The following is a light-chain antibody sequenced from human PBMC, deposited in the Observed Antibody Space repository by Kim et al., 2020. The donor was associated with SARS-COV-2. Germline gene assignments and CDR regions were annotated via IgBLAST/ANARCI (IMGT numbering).Light chain of an antibody. V-gene: IGLV1-40*01. J-gene: IGLJ3*02. CDR1: SSNIGARFD. Sequence: QRVTISCTGSSSNIGARFDVHWYQQLPGTAPKLLIYGNTNRPSGVPDRFSGSKSGTSASLAITGLQAEDEADYYCQSYDSSLSGSVFGGGTQLTVL. CDR3: QSYDSSLSGSV. CDR2: GNT.